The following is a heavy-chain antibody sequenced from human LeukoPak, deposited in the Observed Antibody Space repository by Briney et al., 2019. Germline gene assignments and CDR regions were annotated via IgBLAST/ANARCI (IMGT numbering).Heavy chain of an antibody. Sequence: PSETLSLTCTVSGGSISSNSYYWGWVRQPPGKGLEWIGGIYYSGNTYYNPSLKSRVTISVDTSKNQFSLKLSSVTAADTAVYYCARLWSGYRPPDYWGQGTLVTVSS. CDR2: IYYSGNT. D-gene: IGHD3-3*01. CDR3: ARLWSGYRPPDY. CDR1: GGSISSNSYY. J-gene: IGHJ4*01. V-gene: IGHV4-39*01.